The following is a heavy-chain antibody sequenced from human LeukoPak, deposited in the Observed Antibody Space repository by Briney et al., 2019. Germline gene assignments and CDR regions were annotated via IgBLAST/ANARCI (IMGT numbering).Heavy chain of an antibody. D-gene: IGHD5-12*01. J-gene: IGHJ6*02. V-gene: IGHV1-69*04. CDR1: GGTFSSYA. CDR3: ARNSGYDWEDYYYYYGMDV. CDR2: IIPILGIA. Sequence: SVKVSCKASGGTFSSYAISWVRQAPGQGLEWMGRIIPILGIANYAQKFQGRVTITADKSTSTAYMELSSLRSEDTAVYYCARNSGYDWEDYYYYYGMDVWGQGTTVTVSS.